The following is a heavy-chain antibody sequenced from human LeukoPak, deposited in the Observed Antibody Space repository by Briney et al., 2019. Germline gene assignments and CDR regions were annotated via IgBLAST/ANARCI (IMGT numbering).Heavy chain of an antibody. CDR2: IKQDGSEK. Sequence: GGSLRLSCAASGSTFSSYWMSWVRQAPGKGLEWVANIKQDGSEKYYVDSVKGRFTISRDNAKNSLYLQMNSLRAEDTAVYYCARGVDYWGQGTLVTVSS. CDR3: ARGVDY. J-gene: IGHJ4*02. V-gene: IGHV3-7*01. CDR1: GSTFSSYW.